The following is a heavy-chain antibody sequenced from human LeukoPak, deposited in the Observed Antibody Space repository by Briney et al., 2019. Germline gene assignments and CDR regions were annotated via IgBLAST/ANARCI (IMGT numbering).Heavy chain of an antibody. Sequence: SGGSLRLSCAASGFTFSGYAMSWVRQAPGKGLEWVSAISGSGGSTYYADSVKGRFTISRDNSKNTLYLQMNSLRAEDTAIYYCAKGGYIVVVVAATDYWGQGTLVTVSS. CDR2: ISGSGGST. J-gene: IGHJ4*02. CDR3: AKGGYIVVVVAATDY. V-gene: IGHV3-23*01. D-gene: IGHD2-15*01. CDR1: GFTFSGYA.